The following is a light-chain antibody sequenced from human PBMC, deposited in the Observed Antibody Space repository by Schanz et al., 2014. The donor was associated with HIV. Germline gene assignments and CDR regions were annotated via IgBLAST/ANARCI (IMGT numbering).Light chain of an antibody. CDR3: CSCTNTNTWV. CDR1: SSDVGRYNY. J-gene: IGLJ3*02. Sequence: QSALTQPASVSGSPGQSITISCTGTSSDVGRYNYVSWYQQHPGKAPRLMIYDVSNRPSGVSNRFSGSKSGNTASLTISGLQAEDEGDYYCCSCTNTNTWVFGGGTKVTVL. V-gene: IGLV2-14*03. CDR2: DVS.